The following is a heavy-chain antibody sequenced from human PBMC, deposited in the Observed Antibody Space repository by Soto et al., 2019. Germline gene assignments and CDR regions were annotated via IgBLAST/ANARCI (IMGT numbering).Heavy chain of an antibody. CDR3: ARGPYRNTYNWFDS. CDR2: ISGSCLTI. V-gene: IGHV3-48*03. CDR1: GFIFSDYE. Sequence: GGSLRLSCAASGFIFSDYEINWVRQAPGKGLEWVSYISGSCLTIYYADSVKGRFTIARDNAKNSLYLQMNSLGVEDTAVYYCARGPYRNTYNWFDSWGQGTLVTVSS. D-gene: IGHD5-12*01. J-gene: IGHJ5*02.